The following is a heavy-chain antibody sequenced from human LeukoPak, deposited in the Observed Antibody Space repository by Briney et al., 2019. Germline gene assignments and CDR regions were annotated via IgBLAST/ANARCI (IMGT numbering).Heavy chain of an antibody. V-gene: IGHV4-30-4*01. CDR1: GGSISSGDYY. Sequence: PSQTLSLTCTVSGGSISSGDYYWSWIRQPPGKGLEWIGYIYYSGSTYYNPSLKSRVTISVDTSKNQFSLKLSSVTAADTAVYYCARVWGKYSSGWYERGAGWFDPWGQGTLVTVPS. D-gene: IGHD6-19*01. J-gene: IGHJ5*02. CDR2: IYYSGST. CDR3: ARVWGKYSSGWYERGAGWFDP.